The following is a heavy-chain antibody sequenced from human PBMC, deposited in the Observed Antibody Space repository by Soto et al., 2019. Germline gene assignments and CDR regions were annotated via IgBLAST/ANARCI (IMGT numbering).Heavy chain of an antibody. CDR2: IYYSGST. CDR3: ARLAVGYDFWTSDYYYYYGMDV. CDR1: GGSISSYY. Sequence: SETLSLTCTVSGGSISSYYWSWIRQPPGKGLEWIGYIYYSGSTNYNPSLKSRVTISVDTSKNQFSLKLSSVTAADTAVCYCARLAVGYDFWTSDYYYYYGMDVWGQGTTVTVSS. V-gene: IGHV4-59*01. J-gene: IGHJ6*02. D-gene: IGHD3-3*01.